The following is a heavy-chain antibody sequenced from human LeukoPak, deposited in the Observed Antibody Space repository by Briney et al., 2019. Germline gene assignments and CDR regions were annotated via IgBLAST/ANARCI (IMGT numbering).Heavy chain of an antibody. CDR2: IYSGGST. Sequence: PGGSLRLSCAASGFTFSSYMSWVRQAPGKGLEWVSVIYSGGSTYYADSVKGRFTISKDNSKNTLYLQMNSLRTEDTAVYYCARDLVSSGWYAVSDYWGQGTLVTVSS. J-gene: IGHJ4*02. CDR3: ARDLVSSGWYAVSDY. CDR1: GFTFSSY. V-gene: IGHV3-53*01. D-gene: IGHD6-19*01.